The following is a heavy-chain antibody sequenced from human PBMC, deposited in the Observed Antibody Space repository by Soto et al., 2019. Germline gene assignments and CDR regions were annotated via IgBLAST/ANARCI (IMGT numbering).Heavy chain of an antibody. J-gene: IGHJ1*01. V-gene: IGHV3-23*05. CDR2: ISKSGSRT. CDR3: AKGRGGTAGDGGYFQT. Sequence: EVQLLESGGGLVQPGGSLRLSCAASGFTFSNYAMSWVRQAPGKGPEWVSTISKSGSRTYDVDSVKGRFTISRDKSKNTQFLLLKSLKVGDTGIYYCAKGRGGTAGDGGYFQTWGQGTLVAVSS. D-gene: IGHD4-17*01. CDR1: GFTFSNYA.